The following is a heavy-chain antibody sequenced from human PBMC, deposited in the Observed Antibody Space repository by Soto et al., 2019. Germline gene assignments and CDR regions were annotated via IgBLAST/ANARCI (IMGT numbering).Heavy chain of an antibody. D-gene: IGHD3-10*01. Sequence: QVQLVQSGAEVKKPGASVKVSCKASGYTFTGYYMHWVRQAPGQGLEWMGWINPNSGGTNYAQKCQGRVTMTRDTSISTADMELSRLRSDDTAVYYCARAPRDYYGSGSYYVDWGQGTLVTVSS. CDR2: INPNSGGT. CDR3: ARAPRDYYGSGSYYVD. V-gene: IGHV1-2*02. CDR1: GYTFTGYY. J-gene: IGHJ4*02.